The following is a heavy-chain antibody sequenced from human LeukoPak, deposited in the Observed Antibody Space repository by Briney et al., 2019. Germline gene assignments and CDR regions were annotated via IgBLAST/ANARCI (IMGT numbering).Heavy chain of an antibody. CDR2: VYYSGST. Sequence: SETLSLTCTVSGGSISSSSYYWGWIRQPPGKGLEWIGSVYYSGSTYYNPSLKSRVTISVDTSKNQFSLKLSSVTAADTAVYYCAREAPGIAAAGTEGDYWGQGTLVTVSS. CDR3: AREAPGIAAAGTEGDY. V-gene: IGHV4-39*07. D-gene: IGHD6-13*01. J-gene: IGHJ4*02. CDR1: GGSISSSSYY.